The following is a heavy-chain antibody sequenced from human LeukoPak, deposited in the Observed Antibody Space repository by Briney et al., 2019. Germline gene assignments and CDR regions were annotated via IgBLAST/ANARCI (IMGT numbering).Heavy chain of an antibody. CDR3: AKLSLSGRSQSADY. V-gene: IGHV3-48*01. Sequence: GGSLRLSCAASKFTFSSYSMNWVRQAPGKGLEWLSYISSGSSTIYYADSVKGRFTISRDNAENSLYLQMNSLRAEDTAVYYCAKLSLSGRSQSADYWGQGTLVTVSS. CDR1: KFTFSSYS. D-gene: IGHD3-10*01. J-gene: IGHJ4*02. CDR2: ISSGSSTI.